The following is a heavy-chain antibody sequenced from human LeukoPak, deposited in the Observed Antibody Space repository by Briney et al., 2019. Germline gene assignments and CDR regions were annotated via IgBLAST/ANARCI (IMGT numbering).Heavy chain of an antibody. J-gene: IGHJ6*03. D-gene: IGHD5-12*01. CDR2: INPNSGGT. CDR1: GYTFTGYY. CDR3: ARDPSGYDSDYYYYYMDV. Sequence: ASVKVSCKASGYTFTGYYMHWARQAPGQGLEWMGWINPNSGGTNYAQKFQGRVTMTRDTSISTAYMELSRLRSDDTAVYYCARDPSGYDSDYYYYYMDVWGKGTTVTVSS. V-gene: IGHV1-2*02.